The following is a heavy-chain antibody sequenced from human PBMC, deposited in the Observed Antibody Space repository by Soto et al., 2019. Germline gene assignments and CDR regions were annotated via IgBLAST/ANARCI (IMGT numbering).Heavy chain of an antibody. D-gene: IGHD6-13*01. J-gene: IGHJ6*02. CDR2: ISYDGTNK. V-gene: IGHV3-30*03. CDR1: GFTFSSYG. Sequence: TGGSLRLSCAASGFTFSSYGMHWVRQAPGKGLEWVAVISYDGTNKYYADSVKGRFTISRDNAANFLFLHMNSLRAEDTAVYYCATDGAAGSVMGVWGQGTTVTVSS. CDR3: ATDGAAGSVMGV.